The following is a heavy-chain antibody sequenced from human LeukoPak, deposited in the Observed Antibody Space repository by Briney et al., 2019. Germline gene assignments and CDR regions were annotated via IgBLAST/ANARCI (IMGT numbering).Heavy chain of an antibody. D-gene: IGHD6-19*01. CDR3: AKDARRSDGWYFFDH. Sequence: PGGSLRLSCAASGFAFSSQAMGWVRQAPGKGLERVSVISDSGDITYYADSVKGRFTISRDNSKNTLYLQMISLRAEDTAVYYCAKDARRSDGWYFFDHWGQGNLVTVSS. CDR1: GFAFSSQA. J-gene: IGHJ4*02. V-gene: IGHV3-23*01. CDR2: ISDSGDIT.